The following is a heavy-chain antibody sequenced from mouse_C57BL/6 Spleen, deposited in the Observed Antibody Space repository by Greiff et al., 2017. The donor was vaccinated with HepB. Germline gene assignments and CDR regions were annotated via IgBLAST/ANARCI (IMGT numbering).Heavy chain of an antibody. CDR3: TRLFYYGSSSDY. D-gene: IGHD1-1*01. J-gene: IGHJ2*01. Sequence: QVQLQQPGAELVKPGASVKLSCKASGYTFTSYWMQWVKQRPGQGLEWIGEIDPSDSYTNYNQKFKGKATLTVDTSSSTAYMQLSSLTSEDSAVYYGTRLFYYGSSSDYWGQGTTLTVSS. CDR1: GYTFTSYW. CDR2: IDPSDSYT. V-gene: IGHV1-50*01.